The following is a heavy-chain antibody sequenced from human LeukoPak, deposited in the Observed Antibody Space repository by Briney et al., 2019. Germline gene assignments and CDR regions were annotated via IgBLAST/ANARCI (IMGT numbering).Heavy chain of an antibody. CDR2: ISDSGST. CDR1: GGSISSFY. J-gene: IGHJ5*02. Sequence: SETLSLTCTVSGGSISSFYWTWIRQPPGKGLEWIGEISDSGSTKYKASLERRVAISLDTSKTQFYLRLTSVTAADTAVYFCARGRRGSRWQRFDPWGQGTLVIVSS. CDR3: ARGRRGSRWQRFDP. D-gene: IGHD6-13*01. V-gene: IGHV4-34*01.